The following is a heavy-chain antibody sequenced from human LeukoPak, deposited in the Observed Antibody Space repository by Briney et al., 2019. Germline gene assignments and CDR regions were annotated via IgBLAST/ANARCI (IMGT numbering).Heavy chain of an antibody. CDR1: GFTFTNYW. D-gene: IGHD2/OR15-2a*01. V-gene: IGHV1-46*01. CDR2: ISPRGDSA. CDR3: ARDNSVSDEAWWLDP. J-gene: IGHJ5*02. Sequence: GASVKVSCKAFGFTFTNYWMHWVRHAPGQGLEWMGVISPRGDSASYAQKFQGRLIMTRDTSTTTLYMALSSLRSDDTAVYYCARDNSVSDEAWWLDPWGQGTLVTVSS.